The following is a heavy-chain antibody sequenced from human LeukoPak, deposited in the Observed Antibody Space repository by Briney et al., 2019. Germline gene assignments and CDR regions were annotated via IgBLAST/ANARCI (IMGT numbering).Heavy chain of an antibody. CDR2: FDPEDGET. CDR1: GYTLTELS. D-gene: IGHD3-3*01. V-gene: IGHV1-24*01. CDR3: ATLTIFGVVTPMDV. J-gene: IGHJ6*02. Sequence: ASVKVSCKVSGYTLTELSMHWVRQAPRKGLEWMGGFDPEDGETIYAQKFQGRVTMTEDTSTDTAYMELSSLRSEDTAVYYCATLTIFGVVTPMDVWGQGTTVTVSS.